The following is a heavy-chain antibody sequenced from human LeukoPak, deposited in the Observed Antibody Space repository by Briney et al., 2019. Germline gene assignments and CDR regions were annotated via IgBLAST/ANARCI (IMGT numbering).Heavy chain of an antibody. J-gene: IGHJ4*02. CDR1: GGSISSYY. D-gene: IGHD3-22*01. Sequence: SETLSLTCTVSGGSISSYYWSWIRQPAGKGLEWIGRIYTSGSTNYNPSLKSRVTMSVDTSKNQFSLKLSSVTASDTAVYYCARSSESYDSSGYYSYYFDYWGQGTLVTVSS. CDR3: ARSSESYDSSGYYSYYFDY. CDR2: IYTSGST. V-gene: IGHV4-4*07.